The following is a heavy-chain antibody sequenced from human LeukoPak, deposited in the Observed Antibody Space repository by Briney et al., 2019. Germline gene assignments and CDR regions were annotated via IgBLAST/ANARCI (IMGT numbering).Heavy chain of an antibody. CDR1: GDSISSGDYY. V-gene: IGHV4-61*02. CDR3: ARHIDNHAHSAYPPNDF. D-gene: IGHD5-12*01. Sequence: SQTLSLTCTVSGDSISSGDYYWSWIRQPAGKGLEWIGRISSSGSTNYNPSLKSRVTISVDTPKNQFSLNLNSVTAADTAIYYCARHIDNHAHSAYPPNDFWGQGTLVTASS. J-gene: IGHJ4*02. CDR2: ISSSGST.